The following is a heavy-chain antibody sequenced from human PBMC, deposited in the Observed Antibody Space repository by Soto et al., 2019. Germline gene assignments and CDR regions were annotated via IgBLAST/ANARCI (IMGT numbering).Heavy chain of an antibody. CDR3: ARHRDTSSRYLLPDY. D-gene: IGHD6-13*01. CDR2: INHSGST. CDR1: GGSFSGYY. Sequence: PSETLSLTCAVYGGSFSGYYWSWIRQPPGKGLELIGEINHSGSTNYNPSLKSRVTISVDTSKNQFSLKVTSLTAADTAVYYCARHRDTSSRYLLPDYWGQGILVTVSS. J-gene: IGHJ4*02. V-gene: IGHV4-34*01.